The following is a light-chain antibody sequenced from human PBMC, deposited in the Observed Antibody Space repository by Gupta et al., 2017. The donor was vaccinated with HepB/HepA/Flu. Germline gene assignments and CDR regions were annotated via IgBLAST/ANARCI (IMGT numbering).Light chain of an antibody. V-gene: IGKV2-40*01. J-gene: IGKJ2*01. CDR2: TLS. CDR1: QSLLNSDDGNTY. CDR3: LQRLEFPYT. Sequence: DIVMTQTPLSLPVTPGEPAYISCRASQSLLNSDDGNTYLDWYLQKPGQSPHLLIYTLSSRASGVPDRVSGSGSGTDFTLKISWLEAEDVGVYYCLQRLEFPYTFGQGTKLEI.